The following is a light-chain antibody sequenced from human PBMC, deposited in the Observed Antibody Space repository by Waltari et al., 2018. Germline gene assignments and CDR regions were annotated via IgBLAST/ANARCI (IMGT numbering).Light chain of an antibody. CDR3: QASYTTSLEYV. Sequence: SYKVTQPPSVSVSPGQTATITFSGDDLGEKYTCWYQQKQGQPPKLIIYRDSQRHSGIPELFAGSNSWKAATLTVSGTQAMDDADYHWQASYTTSLEYVFGTGTKLTVL. J-gene: IGLJ1*01. CDR1: DLGEKY. CDR2: RDS. V-gene: IGLV3-1*01.